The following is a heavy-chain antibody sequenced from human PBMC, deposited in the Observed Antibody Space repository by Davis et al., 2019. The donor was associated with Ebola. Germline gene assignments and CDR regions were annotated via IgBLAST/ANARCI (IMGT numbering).Heavy chain of an antibody. V-gene: IGHV3-21*04. CDR1: GFTFSSYG. CDR2: ISSSGSTI. Sequence: GESLKISCAASGFTFSSYGMHWVRPAPGKGLEWVSSISSSGSTIYYADSVKGRFTISRDNAKNSRYLQMNKMRAEDTAVYYCARVGVSSGLEYWGQGTLVTVSS. D-gene: IGHD3-22*01. J-gene: IGHJ4*02. CDR3: ARVGVSSGLEY.